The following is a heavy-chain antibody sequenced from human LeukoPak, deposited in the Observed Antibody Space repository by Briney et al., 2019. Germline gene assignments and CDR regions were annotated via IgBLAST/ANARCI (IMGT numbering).Heavy chain of an antibody. CDR2: IYYSGDA. CDR3: ARHYEILTGYYNPGGMDV. CDR1: GGSISHYY. Sequence: PSETLSLTCAVSGGSISHYYWSWIRQSPGKGLEWIGNIYYSGDAKYNPSLKSRVTISVDTSNNQFSLKVTFVTAADTAVYYCARHYEILTGYYNPGGMDVWGPGITVTVSS. V-gene: IGHV4-59*08. D-gene: IGHD3-9*01. J-gene: IGHJ6*02.